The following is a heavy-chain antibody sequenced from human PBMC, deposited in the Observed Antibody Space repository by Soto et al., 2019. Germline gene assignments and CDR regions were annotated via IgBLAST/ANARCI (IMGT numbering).Heavy chain of an antibody. D-gene: IGHD6-19*01. CDR3: AHRRPVYSSGWYLDY. V-gene: IGHV2-5*02. CDR1: GFSLSTSGVG. CDR2: IYWDDDK. Sequence: QITLKESGPTLVKPTQTLTLTCTFSGFSLSTSGVGVGWIRQPPGKALEWLALIYWDDDKRYSPSLKSRLTITKDTSKNQVVLTMTNMDPVDTATYYCAHRRPVYSSGWYLDYWGQGTLVTVSS. J-gene: IGHJ4*02.